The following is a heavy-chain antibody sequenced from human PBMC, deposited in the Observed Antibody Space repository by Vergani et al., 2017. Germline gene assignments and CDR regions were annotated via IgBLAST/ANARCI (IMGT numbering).Heavy chain of an antibody. V-gene: IGHV5-51*01. CDR3: TKHVPCGDGACLHFDH. J-gene: IGHJ4*02. Sequence: EVQLVQSGAEVKKPGESLKISCKGSGYSFTSYWIGWVRQMPGKGLEWMGIIYPGGSYIRYSPSFQGQVTMSADESISTAYLQWSSLKASDTAIYYCTKHVPCGDGACLHFDHWGQGTQVTVSS. D-gene: IGHD2-21*01. CDR2: IYPGGSYI. CDR1: GYSFTSYW.